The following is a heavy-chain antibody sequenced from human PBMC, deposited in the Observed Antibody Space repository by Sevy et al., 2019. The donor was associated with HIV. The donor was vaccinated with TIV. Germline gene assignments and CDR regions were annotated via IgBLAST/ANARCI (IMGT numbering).Heavy chain of an antibody. V-gene: IGHV3-33*08. CDR2: IWYDGSIK. CDR1: GFTFNMYG. D-gene: IGHD1-1*01. Sequence: GGSLRLSCAASGFTFNMYGMHWVRQAPGKGLEWVGQIWYDGSIKKYADSVKGRFTISRDNSKSTLYLQMNSLRGEDTAVYFCARIHNWDDAFDIWGQGTMVTVSS. CDR3: ARIHNWDDAFDI. J-gene: IGHJ3*02.